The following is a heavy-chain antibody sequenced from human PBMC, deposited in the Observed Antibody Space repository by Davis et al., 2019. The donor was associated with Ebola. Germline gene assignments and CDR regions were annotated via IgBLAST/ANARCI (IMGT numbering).Heavy chain of an antibody. V-gene: IGHV1-18*04. D-gene: IGHD1-26*01. CDR3: ARGEGAPDF. CDR2: IRTYDGNT. J-gene: IGHJ4*02. Sequence: ASVKISCKASAYTFVNYGITWVRQPPGQSLQWLGWIRTYDGNTNYAQKVQDRVTMTTDTSTTTVFMELTNLRLYDTAMYWCARGEGAPDFWGQGTLVTVSS. CDR1: AYTFVNYG.